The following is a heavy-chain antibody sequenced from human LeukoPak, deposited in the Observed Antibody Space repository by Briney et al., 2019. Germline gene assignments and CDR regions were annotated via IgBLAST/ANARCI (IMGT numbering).Heavy chain of an antibody. Sequence: GASVKVSCKASGYTFTDYAIHWVRQAPGQRLEWMGWINTGNGNTRYSQRFQDRFTIARDTSASTAYMELSSLRFEDTAVYYCARDCGPGSLHYWGQGTLVTVSS. CDR1: GYTFTDYA. D-gene: IGHD3-10*01. CDR2: INTGNGNT. CDR3: ARDCGPGSLHY. J-gene: IGHJ4*02. V-gene: IGHV1-3*04.